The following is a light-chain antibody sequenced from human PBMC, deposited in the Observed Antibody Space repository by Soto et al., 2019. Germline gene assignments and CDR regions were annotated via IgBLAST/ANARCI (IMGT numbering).Light chain of an antibody. CDR3: QKFTSAPFT. CDR2: AAS. V-gene: IGKV1-27*01. CDR1: QGISNH. J-gene: IGKJ4*01. Sequence: QVRHSPSSLSSLVRDRVNINCRASQGISNHLAWYQQKPGKLPKLLIYAASILQSGVPSRFSGSGSGTDFTLTISSLQPEDVAIYYCQKFTSAPFTFGEGTKVDIK.